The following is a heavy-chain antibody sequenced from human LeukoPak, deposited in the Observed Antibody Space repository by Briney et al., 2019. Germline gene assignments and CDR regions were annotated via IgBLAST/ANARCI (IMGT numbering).Heavy chain of an antibody. CDR3: ASKRESRWTTPFDY. CDR1: GGSISSSSYY. Sequence: SETLSLTCTVSGGSISSSSYYWGWIRQPPGKGLEWIGEINHSGSTNYNPSLKSRVTISVDTSKNQFSLKLSSVTAADTAVYYCASKRESRWTTPFDYWGQGTLVTVSS. CDR2: INHSGST. V-gene: IGHV4-39*07. D-gene: IGHD3-10*01. J-gene: IGHJ4*02.